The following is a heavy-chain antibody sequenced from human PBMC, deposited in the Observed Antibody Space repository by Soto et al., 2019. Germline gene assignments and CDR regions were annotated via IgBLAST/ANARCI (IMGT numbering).Heavy chain of an antibody. V-gene: IGHV4-31*03. CDR1: GASISSGGYY. J-gene: IGHJ4*02. CDR2: IYYSGIS. D-gene: IGHD5-18*01. CDR3: ARTEWIQLWFDY. Sequence: QVQLLESGPGLVKPSQTLSLICNVSGASISSGGYYWSWTGQRPGGGLEWLGFIYYSGISHYNPSLKSRATISVDTSKNQFSLKLISVTAADTAVYYCARTEWIQLWFDYWGQGALVTVS.